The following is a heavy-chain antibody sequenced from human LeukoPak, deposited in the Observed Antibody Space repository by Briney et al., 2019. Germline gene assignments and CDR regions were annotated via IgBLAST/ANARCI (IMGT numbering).Heavy chain of an antibody. CDR3: ATYSSLNRREFQY. CDR1: GFTFSSYA. CDR2: ISGSGGST. Sequence: GGPLRLSCAASGFTFSSYAMSWVRQAPGKGLEWVSAISGSGGSTYYADSVKGRFTTSRDNAKNSLYLQMNSLRAEDTAVYYCATYSSLNRREFQYWGQGTLLTVSS. D-gene: IGHD3-22*01. J-gene: IGHJ1*01. V-gene: IGHV3-23*01.